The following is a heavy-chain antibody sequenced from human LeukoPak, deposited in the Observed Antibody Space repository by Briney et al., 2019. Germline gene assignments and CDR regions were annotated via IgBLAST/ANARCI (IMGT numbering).Heavy chain of an antibody. Sequence: PGRSLRLYCAASGFTFDDYAMHWLRQAPGKGLKWVSGISWNSSSIGYADSVKGRFTNSRDNAKNSLYLQMNSLRAEDMALYYCAKDIGHSSGYYNDAFDIWGQGTMVTVSS. V-gene: IGHV3-9*03. CDR2: ISWNSSSI. D-gene: IGHD3-22*01. CDR1: GFTFDDYA. J-gene: IGHJ3*02. CDR3: AKDIGHSSGYYNDAFDI.